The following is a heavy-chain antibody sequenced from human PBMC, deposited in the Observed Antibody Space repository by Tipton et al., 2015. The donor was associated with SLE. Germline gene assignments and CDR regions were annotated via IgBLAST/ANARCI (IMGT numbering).Heavy chain of an antibody. CDR1: GGSISSHY. D-gene: IGHD3-22*01. V-gene: IGHV4-59*11. J-gene: IGHJ2*01. Sequence: TLSLTCTVSGGSISSHYWSWIRQPPGKGLEWIGYIYYSGSTNYNPSLKSRVTISVDTSKNQFSLKLSSVTAADTAVYYCARRFSGGYYWYFDLWGRGTLVTVSS. CDR3: ARRFSGGYYWYFDL. CDR2: IYYSGST.